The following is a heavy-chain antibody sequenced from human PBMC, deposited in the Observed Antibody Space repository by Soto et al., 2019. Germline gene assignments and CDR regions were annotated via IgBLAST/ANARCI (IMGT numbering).Heavy chain of an antibody. CDR2: ISAYNGNT. CDR1: GYTFTSYG. CDR3: ARRVYYYDSSGYSTSDV. V-gene: IGHV1-18*01. D-gene: IGHD3-22*01. J-gene: IGHJ6*02. Sequence: GASVKVSCKASGYTFTSYGISWVRQAPGQGLEWMGWISAYNGNTNYAQKLQGRVTMTTDTSTSTAYMELSSLRSEDTAVYYCARRVYYYDSSGYSTSDVWGQGTTVTVSS.